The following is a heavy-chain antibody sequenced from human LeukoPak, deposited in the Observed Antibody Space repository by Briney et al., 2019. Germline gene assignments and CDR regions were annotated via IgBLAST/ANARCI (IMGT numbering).Heavy chain of an antibody. D-gene: IGHD3-10*01. CDR3: ARDRWDYGSGFWYFDL. CDR1: GFTVSSNY. V-gene: IGHV3-53*01. CDR2: IHSGGST. Sequence: GGSLRLSCAASGFTVSSNYMSWVRQAPGKGLEWVSVIHSGGSTYYADSVKGRFTISRDNSKNTLCLQMNSLRAEDTAVYYCARDRWDYGSGFWYFDLWGRGTLVTVSS. J-gene: IGHJ2*01.